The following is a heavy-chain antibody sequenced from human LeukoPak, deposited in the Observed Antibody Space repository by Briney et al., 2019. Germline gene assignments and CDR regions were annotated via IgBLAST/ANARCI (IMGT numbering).Heavy chain of an antibody. D-gene: IGHD4-17*01. CDR2: INPNSGGT. CDR3: ARADGDPWYYYGMDV. Sequence: GASVKVSCKASGYTFTGYYMHWVRQAPGQGLEWMGWINPNSGGTNYAQKFQGRVTMTRDTSISTAYMELSRLRSGDTAVYYCARADGDPWYYYGMDVWGQGTTVTVSS. V-gene: IGHV1-2*02. J-gene: IGHJ6*02. CDR1: GYTFTGYY.